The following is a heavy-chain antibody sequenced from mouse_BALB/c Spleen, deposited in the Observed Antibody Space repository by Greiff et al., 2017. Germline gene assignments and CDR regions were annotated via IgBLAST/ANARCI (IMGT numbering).Heavy chain of an antibody. CDR3: AGMVTTWYFDV. CDR2: IYPYNGGT. V-gene: IGHV1S29*02. D-gene: IGHD2-1*01. Sequence: EVQLQQSGPELVKPGASVKISCKASGYTFTDYNMHWVKQSHGKSLEWIGYIYPYNGGTGYNQKVKSKATLTVDNSSSTAYMELRSLISEDSAVYYCAGMVTTWYFDVWGAGTTVTVSS. CDR1: GYTFTDYN. J-gene: IGHJ1*01.